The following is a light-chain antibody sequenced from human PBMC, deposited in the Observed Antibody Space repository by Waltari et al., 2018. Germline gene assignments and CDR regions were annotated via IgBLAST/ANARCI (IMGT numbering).Light chain of an antibody. CDR2: APS. CDR3: QQYYSYPLYT. CDR1: QGISSY. V-gene: IGKV1-8*01. Sequence: AIRITQSPSSLSASTGDRVTITCRASQGISSYLAWYQQKPGKPPKLLIYAPSTLQSGVPSRFSGSGSGTDFTLTISCLQSEDFATYYCQQYYSYPLYTFGQGTKLEIK. J-gene: IGKJ2*01.